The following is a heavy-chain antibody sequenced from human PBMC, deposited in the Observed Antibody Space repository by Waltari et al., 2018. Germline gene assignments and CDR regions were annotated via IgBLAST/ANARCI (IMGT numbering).Heavy chain of an antibody. CDR1: GYTFTRYG. D-gene: IGHD3-22*01. CDR2: ISAYNGNT. J-gene: IGHJ4*02. V-gene: IGHV1-18*01. CDR3: ARDYYDSSGYYVY. Sequence: QVQLVQSGAEVKKPGASVKVSCKASGYTFTRYGISWVRQAPGQGREWMGWISAYNGNTNYAQKLQGRVTMSTDTSTSTAYRELSSLRSEDTAVYYGARDYYDSSGYYVYCGQGTLVTASS.